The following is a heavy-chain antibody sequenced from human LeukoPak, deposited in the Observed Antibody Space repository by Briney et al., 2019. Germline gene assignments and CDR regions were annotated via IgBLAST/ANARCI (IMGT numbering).Heavy chain of an antibody. CDR3: ASGGIYYGAAFDF. Sequence: TGGSLRLSCAASGFTFSSYGMHWVRQAPGKGLEWVAFIRYDGSSKYYADSVKGRFTISRDNAKNSLYLQMNSLRAEDTALYYCASGGIYYGAAFDFWGQGSLVTVSA. CDR1: GFTFSSYG. J-gene: IGHJ4*02. D-gene: IGHD1-26*01. V-gene: IGHV3-30*02. CDR2: IRYDGSSK.